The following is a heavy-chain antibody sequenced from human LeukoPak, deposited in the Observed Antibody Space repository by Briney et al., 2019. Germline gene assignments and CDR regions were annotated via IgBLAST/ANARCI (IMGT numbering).Heavy chain of an antibody. CDR2: INSDGSST. D-gene: IGHD6-19*01. J-gene: IGHJ4*02. Sequence: PGGSLRLSCAASGVTFSSYWMHWVRQAPGKGLVWVSRINSDGSSTSYADSVKGRFTISRDNAKNTLYLQMNSLRAEDTAVYYCARRIAVAGNFDYWGQGTLVTVSS. V-gene: IGHV3-74*01. CDR3: ARRIAVAGNFDY. CDR1: GVTFSSYW.